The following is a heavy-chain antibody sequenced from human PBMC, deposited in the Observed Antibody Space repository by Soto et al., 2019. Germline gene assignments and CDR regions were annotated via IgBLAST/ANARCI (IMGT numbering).Heavy chain of an antibody. D-gene: IGHD2-15*01. CDR1: SGSISSSNW. Sequence: PSETLSLTCAVSSGSISSSNWWSWVRQPPGKGLEWIGEIYHSGSTNYNPSLKSRVTISVDTSKNQFSLKLSSVTAADTAVYYCARQEGYCSGGSCYSAFDIWGQGTMVTVSS. J-gene: IGHJ3*02. CDR2: IYHSGST. V-gene: IGHV4-4*02. CDR3: ARQEGYCSGGSCYSAFDI.